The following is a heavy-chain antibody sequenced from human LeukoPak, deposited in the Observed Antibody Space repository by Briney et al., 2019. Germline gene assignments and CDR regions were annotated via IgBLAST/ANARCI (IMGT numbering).Heavy chain of an antibody. CDR2: RNPNRGTT. Sequence: GASVKVSCKASGYTFPGYIINWVLQAPEQGLDWMEWRNPNRGTTGYAKNFQGGLTITRNTSISTAYMELSSLRSEDTAVYYCARTAKYYDFWSGYYTNYYYMDVWGKGTTVTVSS. CDR1: GYTFPGYI. J-gene: IGHJ6*03. V-gene: IGHV1-8*03. CDR3: ARTAKYYDFWSGYYTNYYYMDV. D-gene: IGHD3-3*01.